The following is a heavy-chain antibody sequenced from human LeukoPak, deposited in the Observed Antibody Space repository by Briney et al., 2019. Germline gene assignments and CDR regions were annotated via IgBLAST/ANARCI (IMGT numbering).Heavy chain of an antibody. J-gene: IGHJ4*02. CDR2: IYPGDSDT. V-gene: IGHV5-51*01. CDR1: GYSFTNYW. D-gene: IGHD3-22*01. CDR3: ARREDSSGYYNFDY. Sequence: GESLKISCKGSGYSFTNYWIGWVRQMPGKGLEWMGIIYPGDSDTRYSPSFQGRVTISADTSISTAYLQWSSLKASDTAMYYCARREDSSGYYNFDYWGQGTLVTVSS.